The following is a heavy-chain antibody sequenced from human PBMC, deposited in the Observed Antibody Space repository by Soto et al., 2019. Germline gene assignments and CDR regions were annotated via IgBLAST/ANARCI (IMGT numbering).Heavy chain of an antibody. D-gene: IGHD2-15*01. CDR2: IFHGGNT. Sequence: SETLSLTCAVSGVFISSGNYWGWIRKPPGKGLEWIGSIFHGGNTYYNPSLKSRVTISVDMSKNQFSLKLNSVTAADTAVYYCARARWYDAFDVWGQGTVVTVSS. CDR3: ARARWYDAFDV. V-gene: IGHV4-38-2*01. CDR1: GVFISSGNY. J-gene: IGHJ3*01.